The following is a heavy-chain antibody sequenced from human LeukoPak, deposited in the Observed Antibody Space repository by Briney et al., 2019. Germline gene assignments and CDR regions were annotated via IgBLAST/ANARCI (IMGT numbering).Heavy chain of an antibody. Sequence: ASVKVSCKASGYTFTSYAMNWVRQAPGQGLEWMGWINPNSGGTNYAQKFQGRVTMTRDTSISTAYMELSRLRSDDTAVYYCARRPYSGYDLNYWGQGTLVTVSS. CDR2: INPNSGGT. J-gene: IGHJ4*02. V-gene: IGHV1-2*02. CDR1: GYTFTSYA. CDR3: ARRPYSGYDLNY. D-gene: IGHD5-12*01.